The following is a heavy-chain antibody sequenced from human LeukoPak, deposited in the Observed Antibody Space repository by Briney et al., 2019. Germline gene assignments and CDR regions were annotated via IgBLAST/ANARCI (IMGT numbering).Heavy chain of an antibody. CDR1: GFTFSSYE. Sequence: GGSLRLSCVASGFTFSSYEMNWVRQAPGKGLEWVSYISSSGSTIYYADSVKGRFTISRDNAKNSLYLQMNSLSAEDTSVYYCARDTNGDGWFDPWGQGTLVTVSS. V-gene: IGHV3-48*03. CDR2: ISSSGSTI. CDR3: ARDTNGDGWFDP. D-gene: IGHD4-17*01. J-gene: IGHJ5*02.